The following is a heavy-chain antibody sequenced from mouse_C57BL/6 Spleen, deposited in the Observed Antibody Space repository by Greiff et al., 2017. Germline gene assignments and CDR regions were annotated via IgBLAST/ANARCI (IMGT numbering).Heavy chain of an antibody. CDR3: TRWAYLGAMDY. CDR1: GYTFTDYE. CDR2: IDPETGGT. D-gene: IGHD4-1*01. Sequence: VKLVESGAELVRPGASVTLSCKASGYTFTDYEMHWVKQTPVHGLEWIGAIDPETGGTAYNQKFKGKAILTADKSSSTAYMELRSLTSEDSAVYYCTRWAYLGAMDYWGQGTSVTVSS. J-gene: IGHJ4*01. V-gene: IGHV1-15*01.